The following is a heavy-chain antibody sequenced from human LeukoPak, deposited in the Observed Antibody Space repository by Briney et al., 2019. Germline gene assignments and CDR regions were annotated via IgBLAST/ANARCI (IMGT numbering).Heavy chain of an antibody. D-gene: IGHD5-24*01. CDR1: GGSISSASYY. CDR2: IYISGST. J-gene: IGHJ6*03. V-gene: IGHV4-61*02. Sequence: ASQTLSLTCTVSGGSISSASYYWSWIRQPVGKGLEWIGRIYISGSTNYNPSLKSRVTISVDTSKNQFSLRLNSVTAADTAVYYCARGRRDGYTLYYMDVWGKGTTVTISS. CDR3: ARGRRDGYTLYYMDV.